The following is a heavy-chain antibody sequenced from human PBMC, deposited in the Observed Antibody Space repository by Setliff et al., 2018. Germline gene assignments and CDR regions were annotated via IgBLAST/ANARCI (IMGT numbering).Heavy chain of an antibody. Sequence: SETLSLTCAVSGYSISSGYYWGWIRQPPGKGLEWIGSIYHSGSTYYNPSLKSRVTMSVDTSKNQFSLKLSSVTAADTAVYYCARLYIVVVVAATPAWFDPWGQGTLVTVSS. D-gene: IGHD2-15*01. CDR3: ARLYIVVVVAATPAWFDP. CDR1: GYSISSGYY. CDR2: IYHSGST. V-gene: IGHV4-38-2*01. J-gene: IGHJ5*02.